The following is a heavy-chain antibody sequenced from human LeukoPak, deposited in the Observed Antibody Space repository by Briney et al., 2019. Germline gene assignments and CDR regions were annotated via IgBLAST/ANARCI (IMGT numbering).Heavy chain of an antibody. CDR3: ARPQYSRPDAFDI. J-gene: IGHJ3*02. Sequence: ASVKVPCKASGYTFTSYYMHWVRQAPGQGLEWMGIINPSGGSTSYAQKFQGRVTMTRDTSTSTVYVELSSLRSEDTAVYYCARPQYSRPDAFDIWGQGTMVTVSS. D-gene: IGHD6-6*01. CDR1: GYTFTSYY. CDR2: INPSGGST. V-gene: IGHV1-46*01.